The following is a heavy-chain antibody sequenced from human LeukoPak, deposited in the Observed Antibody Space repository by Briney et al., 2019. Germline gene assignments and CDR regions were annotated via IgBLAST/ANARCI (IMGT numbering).Heavy chain of an antibody. V-gene: IGHV2-5*02. CDR2: IHWDDDK. CDR1: GFSLSTTGVG. D-gene: IGHD3-9*01. J-gene: IGHJ4*02. Sequence: SGPTLANPTQTLTLTCTFSGFSLSTTGVGVGWIRQPPGKALEWLALIHWDDDKRYSPSLKSRLTITKDTSKNQVVLTMTNMDPVDTATYYCAHSGSYDILTGYSNYFDYWGQGTLVTVSS. CDR3: AHSGSYDILTGYSNYFDY.